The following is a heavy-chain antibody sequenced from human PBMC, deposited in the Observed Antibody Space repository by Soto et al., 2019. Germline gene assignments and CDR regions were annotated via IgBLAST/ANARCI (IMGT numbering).Heavy chain of an antibody. Sequence: EVQLVESGGGLVKPGGSLRLSCAASRFTFSNAWMSWFRQAPGKGLEWVGRIKSKSDGGTTDYAAPVKGRFTISRGDSKSTLFLQMNSLKTQDTAIYYCSTMIVLNGYYVIGGQGALVTVS. CDR2: IKSKSDGGTT. V-gene: IGHV3-15*01. CDR3: STMIVLNGYYVI. D-gene: IGHD3-9*01. J-gene: IGHJ4*02. CDR1: RFTFSNAW.